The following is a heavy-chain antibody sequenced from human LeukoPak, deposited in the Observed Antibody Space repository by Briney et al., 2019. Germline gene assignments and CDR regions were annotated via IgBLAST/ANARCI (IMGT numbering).Heavy chain of an antibody. Sequence: SETLSLTCTVSGGSISSYYWSWIRQPPGKGLEWIGYIYYSGSTNYNPSLKSRVTISVDTSKNQFSLKLSSVTAADTAVYYCARGIVVVRGAFDIWGQGTMVTVSS. CDR3: ARGIVVVRGAFDI. D-gene: IGHD3-22*01. J-gene: IGHJ3*02. CDR1: GGSISSYY. V-gene: IGHV4-59*12. CDR2: IYYSGST.